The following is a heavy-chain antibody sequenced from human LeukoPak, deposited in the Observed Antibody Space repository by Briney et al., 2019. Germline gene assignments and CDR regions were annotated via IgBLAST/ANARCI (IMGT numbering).Heavy chain of an antibody. J-gene: IGHJ4*02. V-gene: IGHV4-38-2*02. CDR1: DYSISNGYY. Sequence: SETLSLTCTVSDYSISNGYYWDWIRQPPGRGLEWIGNIYRSGSTSYNPSLKSRVTISVDTSKNQFSLKVNSVTAADTAVYYCARRHSSGWFYYWGQGTLVTVSS. D-gene: IGHD6-19*01. CDR3: ARRHSSGWFYY. CDR2: IYRSGST.